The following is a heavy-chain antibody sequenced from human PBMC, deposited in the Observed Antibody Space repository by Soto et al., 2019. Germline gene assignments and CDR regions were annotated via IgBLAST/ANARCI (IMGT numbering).Heavy chain of an antibody. J-gene: IGHJ6*02. V-gene: IGHV4-31*03. Sequence: SETLSLTCTVSGDSISSTNNYWSWIRQHPGKGLEWIGYIYYSGSTYYNPSLKSRPAISVDTSKNQFSLKLSSVTAADTAAYYCARTVCSSASCYGYYYYGLDVWGQGTTVTVSS. CDR2: IYYSGST. CDR3: ARTVCSSASCYGYYYYGLDV. D-gene: IGHD2-2*01. CDR1: GDSISSTNNY.